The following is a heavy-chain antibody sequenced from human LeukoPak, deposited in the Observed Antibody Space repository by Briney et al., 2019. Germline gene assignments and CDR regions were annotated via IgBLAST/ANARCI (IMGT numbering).Heavy chain of an antibody. J-gene: IGHJ3*02. Sequence: GGSLRLSCAASGFTFSSYWMSWVRQAPGKGLDWVANIKQDGSEKYYVDSVKGRFTISRDNAKNSLYLQMNSLRAEDTAVYYCARPPSAGDFWSGYYMYAFDIWGQGTMVTVSS. CDR2: IKQDGSEK. CDR1: GFTFSSYW. V-gene: IGHV3-7*01. CDR3: ARPPSAGDFWSGYYMYAFDI. D-gene: IGHD3-3*01.